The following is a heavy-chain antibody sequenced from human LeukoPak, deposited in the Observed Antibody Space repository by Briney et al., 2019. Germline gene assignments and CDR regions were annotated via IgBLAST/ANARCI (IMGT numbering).Heavy chain of an antibody. Sequence: SEALSLTCTVSGGSISSSSYYWDWIRQPPGKGLEWIGSIYYSGNTYYNPSLRSRVTISVDTSKNQFSLKLSSVTAADTAVYYCARGQTSNWFDPWGQGTLVTVSS. CDR3: ARGQTSNWFDP. J-gene: IGHJ5*02. CDR1: GGSISSSSYY. V-gene: IGHV4-39*07. CDR2: IYYSGNT.